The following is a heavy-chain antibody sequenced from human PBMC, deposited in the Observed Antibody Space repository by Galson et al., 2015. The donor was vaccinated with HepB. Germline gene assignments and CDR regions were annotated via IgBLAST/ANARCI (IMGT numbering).Heavy chain of an antibody. CDR3: ARGTYSNYDNWFDP. CDR1: GGSISSGGYY. D-gene: IGHD4-11*01. CDR2: IYYSGST. Sequence: TLSLTCTVSGGSISSGGYYWSWIRQHPGKGLEWIGYIYYSGSTYYNPSLKSRVTISVDTSKNQFSLKLSSVTAADTAVYYCARGTYSNYDNWFDPWGQGTLVTVSS. J-gene: IGHJ5*02. V-gene: IGHV4-31*03.